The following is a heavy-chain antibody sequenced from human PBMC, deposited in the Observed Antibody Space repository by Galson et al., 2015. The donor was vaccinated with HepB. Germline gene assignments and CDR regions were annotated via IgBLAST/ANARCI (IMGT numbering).Heavy chain of an antibody. CDR3: AKGLEMATCFDY. V-gene: IGHV3-9*01. Sequence: SLRLSCAASGFTFDDYAMHWVRQAPGKGLEWVSGISWNSGSIGYADSVKGRFTISRDNAKNSLYLQMNSLRAEDTALYYCAKGLEMATCFDYWGQGTLVTVSS. CDR1: GFTFDDYA. CDR2: ISWNSGSI. D-gene: IGHD5-24*01. J-gene: IGHJ4*02.